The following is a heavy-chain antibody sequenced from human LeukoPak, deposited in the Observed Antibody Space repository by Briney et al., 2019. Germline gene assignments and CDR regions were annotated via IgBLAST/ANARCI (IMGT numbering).Heavy chain of an antibody. Sequence: PSETLSLTCTVSGASITRYYWTWIRQPVGKGLEWFGSIYHSGSTYYNPSLKSRVTISVDTSRNQFSLKLSSVTAADTAVYYCARDYRMSPSCAFDIWGQGTMVTVSS. CDR3: ARDYRMSPSCAFDI. CDR2: IYHSGST. V-gene: IGHV4-4*07. CDR1: GASITRYY. J-gene: IGHJ3*02.